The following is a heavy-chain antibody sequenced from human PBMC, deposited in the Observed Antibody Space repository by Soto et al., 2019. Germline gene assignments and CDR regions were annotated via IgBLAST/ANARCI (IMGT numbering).Heavy chain of an antibody. V-gene: IGHV1-18*01. Sequence: QVQLVQSGAEVKMPGASVKVSCKAPGDTFNTFGISWVRQAPGQGLEWMGWISGYNGDTKYAQKFQGRVMMSADTSTTTAYMELGSLNSDDTALYYCAREYCTATSCYGFDYWGQGTLVTVSS. J-gene: IGHJ4*02. D-gene: IGHD2-2*01. CDR1: GDTFNTFG. CDR3: AREYCTATSCYGFDY. CDR2: ISGYNGDT.